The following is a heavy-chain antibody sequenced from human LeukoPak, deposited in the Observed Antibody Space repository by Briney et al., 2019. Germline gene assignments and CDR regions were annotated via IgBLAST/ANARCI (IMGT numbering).Heavy chain of an antibody. V-gene: IGHV2-70*11. CDR1: GFSLSTSGMC. D-gene: IGHD2-2*01. CDR2: IDWDDDK. CDR3: ARIQLLNQLPTLDY. Sequence: SGPALVKPTQTLTLTCTFSGFSLSTSGMCVSWIRQPPGQALEWLARIDWDDDKYYSTSLKTRLTLSKDTSKNQVVLTMANMDPVDTATYYCARIQLLNQLPTLDYWGQGTLVTVSS. J-gene: IGHJ4*02.